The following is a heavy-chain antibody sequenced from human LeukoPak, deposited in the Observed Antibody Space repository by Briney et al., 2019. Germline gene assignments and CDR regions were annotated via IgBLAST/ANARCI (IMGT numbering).Heavy chain of an antibody. CDR2: ISAYNGNT. D-gene: IGHD3-22*01. CDR1: GYTFTSYG. J-gene: IGHJ4*02. V-gene: IGHV1-18*01. Sequence: ASVKVSCKASGYTFTSYGISWVRQAPGQGLEWMGWISAYNGNTNYAQKLQGRVTMTTDTSTSTAYMELRSLRSDDTAVYYCARLPSQWLLPYYFDYWGQGTLVTASS. CDR3: ARLPSQWLLPYYFDY.